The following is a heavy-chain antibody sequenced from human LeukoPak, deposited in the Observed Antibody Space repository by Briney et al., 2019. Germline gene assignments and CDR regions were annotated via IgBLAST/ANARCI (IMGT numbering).Heavy chain of an antibody. Sequence: GRSLRLSCAASGFTFSSYGMHWVRQAPGKGLEWVAVISYDVSNKYYAESVKGRFTISRDNPKNTVYLQMNSLRAEDTAVYFCARSPVLDRNDWSIADWGQGTLVTVSS. CDR3: ARSPVLDRNDWSIAD. J-gene: IGHJ4*02. D-gene: IGHD1-1*01. V-gene: IGHV3-30*03. CDR1: GFTFSSYG. CDR2: ISYDVSNK.